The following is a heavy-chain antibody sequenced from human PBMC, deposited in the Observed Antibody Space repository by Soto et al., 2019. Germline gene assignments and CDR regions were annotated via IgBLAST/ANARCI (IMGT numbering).Heavy chain of an antibody. V-gene: IGHV3-30*18. CDR3: AKGYSDGQNDACDI. Sequence: QVQLVESGGGVVQPGRSLRLSCAASGFTFSSYGMHWVRQAPGKGLEWVAVISYDGSNKYYADSVKGRFTISRDNSKNTLYLQMNSLRAEDTAVYYCAKGYSDGQNDACDIWGQGTMVTVSS. J-gene: IGHJ3*02. CDR1: GFTFSSYG. CDR2: ISYDGSNK. D-gene: IGHD5-18*01.